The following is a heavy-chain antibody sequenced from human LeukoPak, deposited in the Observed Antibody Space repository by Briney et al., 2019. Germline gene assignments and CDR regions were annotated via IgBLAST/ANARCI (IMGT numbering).Heavy chain of an antibody. J-gene: IGHJ4*02. CDR1: VGSITTTNYL. Sequence: PSETLSLTCTLPVGSITTTNYLRGWIRQPPGKGLEWIGSIYYSGSTFYNPSLKSHATISVETSKKQFSLKLTSLTPADTAVYYCARRGYNYGVDYWGQGTLVTVSS. D-gene: IGHD5-18*01. V-gene: IGHV4-39*01. CDR3: ARRGYNYGVDY. CDR2: IYYSGST.